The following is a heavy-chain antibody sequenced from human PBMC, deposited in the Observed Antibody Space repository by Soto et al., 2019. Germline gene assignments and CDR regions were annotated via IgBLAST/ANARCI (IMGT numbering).Heavy chain of an antibody. D-gene: IGHD4-17*01. V-gene: IGHV3-23*01. CDR1: GFTFSSYA. CDR2: ISGSGVST. Sequence: GGSLRLSCAASGFTFSSYAMSWVRQAPGKGLEWVSVISGSGVSTYYADSVKGRFIISRDNSNSTLYLQMDSLRGEDTAVYYCAKDSTVTTSLYFYYYGFDVWGQGTTVTVSS. J-gene: IGHJ6*01. CDR3: AKDSTVTTSLYFYYYGFDV.